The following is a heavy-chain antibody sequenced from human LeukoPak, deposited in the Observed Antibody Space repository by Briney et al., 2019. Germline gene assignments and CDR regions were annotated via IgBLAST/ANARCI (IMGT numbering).Heavy chain of an antibody. D-gene: IGHD6-19*01. CDR2: ISGSGGST. CDR3: AKDPGIAVTGTD. CDR1: GFTFSSYA. J-gene: IGHJ4*02. Sequence: GGSLRLSCAASGFTFSSYAMSWVRQAPGKGLEWVSAISGSGGSTYYANSVKGRFTISRDNSKNTLYLQMNSLRAEDTAVYYCAKDPGIAVTGTDWGQGTLVTVSS. V-gene: IGHV3-23*01.